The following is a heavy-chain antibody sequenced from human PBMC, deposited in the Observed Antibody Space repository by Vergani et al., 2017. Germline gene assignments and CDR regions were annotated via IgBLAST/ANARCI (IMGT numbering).Heavy chain of an antibody. CDR1: GFTFSDYY. CDR3: ARSDYSISYDAFDI. J-gene: IGHJ3*02. CDR2: ISYDGSNK. D-gene: IGHD4-11*01. V-gene: IGHV3-30-3*01. Sequence: QVQLVESGGGLVKPGGSLRLSCAASGFTFSDYYMSWVRQAPGKGLEWVAVISYDGSNKYYADSVKGRFTISRDNSKNTLYLQMNSLRAEDTAVYYCARSDYSISYDAFDIWGQGTMVTVSS.